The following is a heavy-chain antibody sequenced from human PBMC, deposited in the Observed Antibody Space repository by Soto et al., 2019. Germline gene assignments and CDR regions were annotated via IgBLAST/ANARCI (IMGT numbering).Heavy chain of an antibody. CDR1: GFTFSSYT. Sequence: PGGSLRLSCAAYGFTFSSYTMSWVRQAPGKGLEWVSGISATGGSTYYADSVKGRFTFSRDNSKNTLYLQMNSLRAEDTAVYYCAKGFIRDCGGDCTVDTWGQGTLVTVSS. CDR3: AKGFIRDCGGDCTVDT. J-gene: IGHJ5*02. D-gene: IGHD2-21*02. CDR2: ISATGGST. V-gene: IGHV3-23*01.